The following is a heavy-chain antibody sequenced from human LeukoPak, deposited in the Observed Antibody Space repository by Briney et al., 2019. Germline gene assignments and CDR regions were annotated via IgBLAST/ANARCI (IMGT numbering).Heavy chain of an antibody. CDR1: GLTFSSYG. J-gene: IGHJ4*02. D-gene: IGHD5-12*01. V-gene: IGHV3-30*18. CDR2: ISYDGSNK. Sequence: GGSLRLSCAASGLTFSSYGMHWVRQAPGKGLEWVAVISYDGSNKYYADSVKGRFTISRDNSKDTLYLQMNSLRAEDTAVYYCAKEGGTGYHDYWGQGTLVTVSS. CDR3: AKEGGTGYHDY.